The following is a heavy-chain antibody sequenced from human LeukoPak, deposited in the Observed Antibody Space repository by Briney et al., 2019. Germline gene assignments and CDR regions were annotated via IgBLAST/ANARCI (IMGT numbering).Heavy chain of an antibody. CDR2: IKQDGSEK. V-gene: IGHV3-7*01. J-gene: IGHJ3*02. CDR1: GFTFSSYW. Sequence: GGSLRLSCAAPGFTFSSYWMSWVRQAPGKGLEWVANIKQDGSEKYYVDSVKGRFTISRDNAKNSLYLQMNSLRAEDTAVYYCARDSSGYYFGHDAFDIWGQGTMVTVSS. CDR3: ARDSSGYYFGHDAFDI. D-gene: IGHD3-22*01.